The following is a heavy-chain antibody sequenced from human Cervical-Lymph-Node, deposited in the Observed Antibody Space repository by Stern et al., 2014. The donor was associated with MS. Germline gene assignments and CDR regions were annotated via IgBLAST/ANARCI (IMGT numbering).Heavy chain of an antibody. V-gene: IGHV4-59*01. CDR3: AEGVAVAGSTAFDI. J-gene: IGHJ3*02. Sequence: QLQLQESGPGLVKPSETLSLTCTVSGGSISSYYWSWIRQPPGKGLEWIGYIYYSGSTNYNPSLKRRVTISVDTSKNQFSLKLSSVTAADTAVYYCAEGVAVAGSTAFDIWGQGTMVTVSS. D-gene: IGHD6-19*01. CDR1: GGSISSYY. CDR2: IYYSGST.